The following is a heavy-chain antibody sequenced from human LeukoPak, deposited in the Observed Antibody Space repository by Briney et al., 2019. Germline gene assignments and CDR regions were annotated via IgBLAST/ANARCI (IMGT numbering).Heavy chain of an antibody. CDR2: INPSGGST. Sequence: ASVTVSCTASGYTFTSYYMHWVRQAPGQGLEWMGIINPSGGSTSYAQKFQGRVTMTRDTSTSTVYMELSSLRSEDTAVYYCARDRGNTPTVAEYFQHWGQGTLVTVSS. CDR3: ARDRGNTPTVAEYFQH. J-gene: IGHJ1*01. D-gene: IGHD4-23*01. V-gene: IGHV1-46*01. CDR1: GYTFTSYY.